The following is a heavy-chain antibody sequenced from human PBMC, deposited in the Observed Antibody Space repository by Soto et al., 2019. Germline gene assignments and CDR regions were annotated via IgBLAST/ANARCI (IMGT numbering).Heavy chain of an antibody. D-gene: IGHD6-6*01. V-gene: IGHV4-34*01. CDR1: GRSFSGYY. CDR2: INHSGST. CDR3: ARVGVYSSSHYYYYYGMDV. J-gene: IGHJ6*02. Sequence: SETLSLTCAVYGRSFSGYYWSWIRQPPGKGLEWIGEINHSGSTNYNPSLKSRVTISVDTSKNQFSLKLSSVTAADTAVYYCARVGVYSSSHYYYYYGMDVWGQGTTVTVSS.